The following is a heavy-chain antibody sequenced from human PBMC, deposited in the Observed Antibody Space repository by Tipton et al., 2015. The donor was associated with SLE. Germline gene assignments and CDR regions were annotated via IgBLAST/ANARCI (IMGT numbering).Heavy chain of an antibody. CDR1: GFTFSFYA. Sequence: SLRLSCAASGFTFSFYAMSWVRQAPGKGLEWASAISGSGGSTYYADSVKGRFTISRDNSKNTLYLQMNSLRAEDTAVYYCAKDLIAAAGLFDYWGQGTLVTVSS. J-gene: IGHJ4*02. D-gene: IGHD6-13*01. V-gene: IGHV3-23*01. CDR2: ISGSGGST. CDR3: AKDLIAAAGLFDY.